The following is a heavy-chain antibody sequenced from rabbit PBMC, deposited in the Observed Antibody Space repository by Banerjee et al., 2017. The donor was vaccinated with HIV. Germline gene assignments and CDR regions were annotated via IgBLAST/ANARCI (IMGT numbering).Heavy chain of an antibody. CDR2: IYGDSSGTT. V-gene: IGHV1S40*01. D-gene: IGHD2-1*01. J-gene: IGHJ6*01. Sequence: QSLEESGGDLVKPGASLTLTCTASGSDISSYSMGWVRQAPGKGLEWIACIYGDSSGTTYYASWAKGRFTISKTSSTTVTLQMTSLTAADTATYFCARYRHDYGVALDLWGQGTLVTVS. CDR1: GSDISSYS. CDR3: ARYRHDYGVALDL.